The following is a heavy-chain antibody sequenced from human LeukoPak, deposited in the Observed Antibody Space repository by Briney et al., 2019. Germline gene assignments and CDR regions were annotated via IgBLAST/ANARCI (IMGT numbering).Heavy chain of an antibody. D-gene: IGHD6-19*01. CDR1: GFTLDDYA. CDR2: ISWNSGSI. V-gene: IGHV3-9*01. Sequence: PGGSLRLSCAASGFTLDDYAMHWVRQAPGKGLEWVSGISWNSGSIGYADSVKGRFTISRDNAKNSLYLQMNSLRAEDTALYYCAKDSDQWLVAGVDYWGQGTLVTVSS. CDR3: AKDSDQWLVAGVDY. J-gene: IGHJ4*02.